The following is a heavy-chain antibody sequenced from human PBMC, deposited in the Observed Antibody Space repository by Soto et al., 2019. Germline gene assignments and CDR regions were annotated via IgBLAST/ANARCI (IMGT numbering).Heavy chain of an antibody. J-gene: IGHJ4*02. V-gene: IGHV3-30*04. D-gene: IGHD3-16*01. CDR1: GFTFSSYS. Sequence: LRLSCAASGFTFSSYSLHWVRQAPGKGLEWVAVISSDGSTTYYADSVKGRFTVSRDNSRNTPYLQMNSLRTDDTAVYYGAGGGGSLNPGFDLWGQGTLVTVSS. CDR3: AGGGGSLNPGFDL. CDR2: ISSDGSTT.